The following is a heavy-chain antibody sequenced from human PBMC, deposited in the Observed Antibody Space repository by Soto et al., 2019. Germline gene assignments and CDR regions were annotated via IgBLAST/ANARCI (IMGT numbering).Heavy chain of an antibody. CDR2: IIPMFGTP. CDR3: ARGPHYDYVHRAVYYYGMDV. Sequence: QVQLAQSGAEVKKPGSSVKVSCKASGGTFSSNAISWVRQAPGQGLEWMGGIIPMFGTPNYAQKFQGRVTITADKSTSTAYMELSSLSSEDTAVYYCARGPHYDYVHRAVYYYGMDVWGQGTTVTVSS. V-gene: IGHV1-69*06. D-gene: IGHD3-16*01. CDR1: GGTFSSNA. J-gene: IGHJ6*02.